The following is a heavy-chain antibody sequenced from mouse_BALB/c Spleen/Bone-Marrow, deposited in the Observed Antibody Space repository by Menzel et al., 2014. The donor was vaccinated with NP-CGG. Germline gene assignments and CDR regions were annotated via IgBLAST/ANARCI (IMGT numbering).Heavy chain of an antibody. V-gene: IGHV1-69*02. CDR1: GYTFTNYW. Sequence: QVQLQQSGAEVVKPGASVKVSCKASGYTFTNYWMQWVKQRPGQGLEWIGEIEPSDSYTNYNQDFKGKATLTVDKSSSTAYMQLSSLTSEDSAVNYCARGRTTVVSDYWGQGTSLTVSS. CDR2: IEPSDSYT. CDR3: ARGRTTVVSDY. D-gene: IGHD1-1*01. J-gene: IGHJ2*02.